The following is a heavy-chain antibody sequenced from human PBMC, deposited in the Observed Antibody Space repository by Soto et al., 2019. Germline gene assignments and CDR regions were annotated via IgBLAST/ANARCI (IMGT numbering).Heavy chain of an antibody. CDR3: ARKDFWSGYYDPNFDS. CDR2: IYYSGST. V-gene: IGHV4-39*01. CDR1: GDSISSSDYY. Sequence: SETLSLTCSVSGDSISSSDYYWGWIRQPPGKGLEWIGTIYYSGSTYYNWPLKSRVTISVDTSKNQFSLKVRSVTAAGTAVYYCARKDFWSGYYDPNFDSWGQGTLVTVSS. D-gene: IGHD3-3*01. J-gene: IGHJ4*02.